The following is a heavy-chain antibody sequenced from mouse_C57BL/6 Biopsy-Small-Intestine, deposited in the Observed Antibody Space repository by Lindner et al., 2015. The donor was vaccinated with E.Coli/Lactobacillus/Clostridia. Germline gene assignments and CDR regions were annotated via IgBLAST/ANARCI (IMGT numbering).Heavy chain of an antibody. V-gene: IGHV1-72*04. D-gene: IGHD1-2*01. Sequence: SVKVSCKASGYTFTGYWIHWVRQAPGQGLEWMGWINPQSGGTNYAPKFQGRVTVTRDTSITTAYVVLTSLRSDDTAVYYCATAGHGQWLVDWGQGTLVTVSS. CDR1: GYTFTGYW. CDR3: ATAGHGQWLVD. J-gene: IGHJ4*01. CDR2: INPQSGGT.